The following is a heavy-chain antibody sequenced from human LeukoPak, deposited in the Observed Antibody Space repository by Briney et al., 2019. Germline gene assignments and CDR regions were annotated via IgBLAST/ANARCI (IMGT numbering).Heavy chain of an antibody. CDR3: ARDGSYWNY. CDR1: GFSFSNYW. V-gene: IGHV3-7*01. J-gene: IGHJ4*02. CDR2: IKQDGSEK. D-gene: IGHD3-10*01. Sequence: GGSLRLSCAASGFSFSNYWMTWVRQAPGKGPEWVANIKQDGSEKYYVDSVKGRFTISRGNANNSLYLQLNSLRGDDTAVYFCARDGSYWNYWGQGTLVTVSS.